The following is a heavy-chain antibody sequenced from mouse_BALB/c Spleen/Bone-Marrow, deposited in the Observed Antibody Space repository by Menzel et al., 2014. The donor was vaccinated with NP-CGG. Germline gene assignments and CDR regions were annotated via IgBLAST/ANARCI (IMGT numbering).Heavy chain of an antibody. V-gene: IGHV3-8*02. CDR2: ISYSGST. CDR3: ARGGGTGFDY. D-gene: IGHD3-3*01. CDR1: GDSITSGY. Sequence: EVKVVESGPSLVKPSQTLSLTCSVTGDSITSGYWNWIRKFPGNKLEYMGYISYSGSTYYNPSLKSRISITRDTSKNXSYLQLNSVTTEDTATFYCARGGGTGFDYWGQGTTLTVSS. J-gene: IGHJ2*01.